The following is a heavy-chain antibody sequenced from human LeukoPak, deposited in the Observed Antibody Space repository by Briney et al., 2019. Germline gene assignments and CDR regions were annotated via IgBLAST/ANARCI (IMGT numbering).Heavy chain of an antibody. D-gene: IGHD1-26*01. CDR1: GFTFSSYG. CDR2: ISYDGTNK. V-gene: IGHV3-30*03. Sequence: GGSLRLSCAASGFTFSSYGMHWVRQAPGKGLEWVAVISYDGTNKYDADSVKGRFTISRDNSKNTLYLQMNSLRAEDTAVYYCARGHSGSYYVLGFDYWGQGTLVTVSS. J-gene: IGHJ4*02. CDR3: ARGHSGSYYVLGFDY.